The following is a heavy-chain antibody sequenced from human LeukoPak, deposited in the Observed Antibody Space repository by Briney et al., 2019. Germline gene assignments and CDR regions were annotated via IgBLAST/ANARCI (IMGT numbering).Heavy chain of an antibody. CDR2: ISSSGSTI. D-gene: IGHD2-2*01. J-gene: IGHJ6*03. Sequence: GGSLRLSCAASGFTFSDYYMSWIRQAPGKGLEWVSYISSSGSTIYYADSLKGRFTISRDNSKNTLYVQLNSLRAEDAAVYYCAKDYSPIVPYYYMDVWGKGTTVTVSS. CDR1: GFTFSDYY. V-gene: IGHV3-11*04. CDR3: AKDYSPIVPYYYMDV.